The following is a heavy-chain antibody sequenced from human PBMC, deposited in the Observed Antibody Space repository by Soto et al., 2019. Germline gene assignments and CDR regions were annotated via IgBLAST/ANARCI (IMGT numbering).Heavy chain of an antibody. CDR1: GFTFSSYS. J-gene: IGHJ4*02. D-gene: IGHD6-13*01. V-gene: IGHV3-21*01. CDR3: ARDQSSVAADPFDY. Sequence: GGSLRLSCAASGFTFSSYSMNWVRQAPGKGLEWVSSISSSSYIYYADSVKGRFTISRDNAKNSLYLQMNSLRAEDTAVYYCARDQSSVAADPFDYWGQGTLVTVSS. CDR2: ISSSSYI.